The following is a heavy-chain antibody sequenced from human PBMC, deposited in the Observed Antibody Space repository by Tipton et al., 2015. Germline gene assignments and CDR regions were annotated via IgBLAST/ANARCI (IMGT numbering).Heavy chain of an antibody. CDR2: IHHGGST. J-gene: IGHJ4*02. CDR3: ARDPRDGYGHFDL. D-gene: IGHD5-18*01. CDR1: GDSISSSNW. V-gene: IGHV4-4*02. Sequence: TLSLTCSVSGDSISSSNWWSWVRQPPGKGLEWIGEIHHGGSTNYNPSLKSRVTMSVDTSKNQFSLHLSSVTAADTALYYCARDPRDGYGHFDLWGQGTLVTVSS.